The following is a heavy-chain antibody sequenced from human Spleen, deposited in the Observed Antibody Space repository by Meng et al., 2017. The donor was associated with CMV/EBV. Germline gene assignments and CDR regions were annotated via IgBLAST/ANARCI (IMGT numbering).Heavy chain of an antibody. D-gene: IGHD4-17*01. J-gene: IGHJ2*01. CDR3: ARMEGFDFGDYAAPHWYFDL. CDR1: GGSISSGDYF. Sequence: SETLSLTCTVSGGSISSGDYFWSWIRQSPGKGLEWIGYIFYSGSTYYNPSLKSRVSISVDTSKNQFSVNLNSVTAADTAVYYCARMEGFDFGDYAAPHWYFDLWGRGSLVTVSS. V-gene: IGHV4-30-4*08. CDR2: IFYSGST.